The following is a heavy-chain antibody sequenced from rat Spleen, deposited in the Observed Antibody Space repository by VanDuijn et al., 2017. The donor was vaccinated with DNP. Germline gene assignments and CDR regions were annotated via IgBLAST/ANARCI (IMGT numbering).Heavy chain of an antibody. CDR1: GFTFSDYY. Sequence: EVQLVESGGGLVQPGRSLKLSCAASGFTFSDYYMAWVRQAPTKGLEWVAYISYDGGSTYYGDSVKGRFTISRDNAKSTLYLQMNSLRSEDMATYYCARGSYRYAMDAWGQGTSVTVSS. J-gene: IGHJ4*01. CDR3: ARGSYRYAMDA. D-gene: IGHD1-2*01. V-gene: IGHV5-22*01. CDR2: ISYDGGST.